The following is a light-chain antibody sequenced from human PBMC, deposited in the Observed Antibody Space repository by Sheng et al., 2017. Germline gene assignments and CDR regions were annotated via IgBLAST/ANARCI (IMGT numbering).Light chain of an antibody. J-gene: IGLJ3*02. CDR2: DVS. CDR1: TSDVGGYNY. Sequence: SALTQPASVSGSPGQSITISCTGTTSDVGGYNYVSWYQHHPGKAPKLIVFDVSYRPSGVSNRFSGSKSGNTASLTISGLQSEDEADYYCSSYTSSTTWVFGGGTRLTVL. CDR3: SSYTSSTTWV. V-gene: IGLV2-14*03.